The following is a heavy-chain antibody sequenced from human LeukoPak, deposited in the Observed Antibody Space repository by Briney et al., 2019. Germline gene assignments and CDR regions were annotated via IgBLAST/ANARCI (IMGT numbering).Heavy chain of an antibody. Sequence: PGGSLRLSCAASGFTFSNYNMDWVRQAPGKGLEWVSDISGSGSYTFYTDPVKGRFTISRDSSKNPLYLQMNSLRAEDTALYYCAKHGYCSGISCFFDFWGQGTQVTVSS. J-gene: IGHJ4*02. D-gene: IGHD2-2*03. V-gene: IGHV3-23*01. CDR2: ISGSGSYT. CDR1: GFTFSNYN. CDR3: AKHGYCSGISCFFDF.